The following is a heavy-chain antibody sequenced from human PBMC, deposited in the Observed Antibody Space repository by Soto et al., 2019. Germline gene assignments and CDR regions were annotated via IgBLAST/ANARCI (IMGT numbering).Heavy chain of an antibody. CDR1: GGTFSSYA. Sequence: SVKVSCKASGGTFSSYAISWVRQAPGQGLEWMGGIIPIFGTANYAQKFQGRVTITADESTSTAYMELSSLRSEDTAVYYCAEGVYSHPLGYFDYWGQGTLVTVSS. CDR2: IIPIFGTA. CDR3: AEGVYSHPLGYFDY. J-gene: IGHJ4*02. V-gene: IGHV1-69*13. D-gene: IGHD3-10*01.